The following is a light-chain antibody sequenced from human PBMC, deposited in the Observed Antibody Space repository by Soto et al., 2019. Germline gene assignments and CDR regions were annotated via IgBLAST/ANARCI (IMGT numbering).Light chain of an antibody. V-gene: IGKV3-11*01. Sequence: EVVLTQSPATLSLSPGERATLSCRASQTLANYLAWYQQRPGQAPRLLIYDASNRATGIPARFSGSGSATDFTLTISSLEPDDSAVYYCQQRSDSYTFGQGTTLEIK. CDR2: DAS. J-gene: IGKJ2*01. CDR3: QQRSDSYT. CDR1: QTLANY.